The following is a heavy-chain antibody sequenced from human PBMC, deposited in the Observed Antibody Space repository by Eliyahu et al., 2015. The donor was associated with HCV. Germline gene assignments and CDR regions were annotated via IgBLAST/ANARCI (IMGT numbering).Heavy chain of an antibody. V-gene: IGHV4-39*01. D-gene: IGHD3-22*01. CDR2: IYYSGST. Sequence: QLQLQESGPGLVKPSETLSLTCTVSGGSISSSSYYWGWXRQPPGKGLEWIGSIYYSGSTYYNPSLKSRVTISVDTSKNQFSLKLSSVTAADTAVYYCAAYYDSSGHPFDYWGQGTLVTVSS. J-gene: IGHJ4*02. CDR3: AAYYDSSGHPFDY. CDR1: GGSISSSSYY.